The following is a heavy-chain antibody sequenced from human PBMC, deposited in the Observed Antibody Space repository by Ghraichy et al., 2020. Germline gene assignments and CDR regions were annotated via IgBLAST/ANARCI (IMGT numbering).Heavy chain of an antibody. CDR3: ARSGLGVVVPAALDGEYYYYGMAV. D-gene: IGHD2-2*01. V-gene: IGHV1-69*13. Sequence: SVKVSCKASGGTFSSYAISWVRPAPGQGLEWMGGIIPIFGTANYAQKFQGRVTITADESTSTAYMELSSLRSEDTAMYYCARSGLGVVVPAALDGEYYYYGMAVWGQRTTVTVSS. CDR2: IIPIFGTA. CDR1: GGTFSSYA. J-gene: IGHJ6*02.